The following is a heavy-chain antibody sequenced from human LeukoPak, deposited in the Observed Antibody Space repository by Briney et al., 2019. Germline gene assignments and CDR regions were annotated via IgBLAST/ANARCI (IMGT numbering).Heavy chain of an antibody. V-gene: IGHV1-46*01. CDR1: GYTFTSYY. D-gene: IGHD5-18*01. CDR3: ARDLAGCSYGFEERGFDY. Sequence: EASVKVSCKASGYTFTSYYMHWVRQAPGQGLEWMGIINPSGGSTSYAQKFQGRVTMTRDTSISTAYMELSRLRSDDTAVYYCARDLAGCSYGFEERGFDYWGQGTLVTVSS. J-gene: IGHJ4*02. CDR2: INPSGGST.